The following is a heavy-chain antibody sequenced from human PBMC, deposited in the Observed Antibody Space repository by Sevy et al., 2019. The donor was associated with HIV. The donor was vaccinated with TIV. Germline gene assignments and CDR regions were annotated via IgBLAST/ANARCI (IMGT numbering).Heavy chain of an antibody. V-gene: IGHV4-59*11. J-gene: IGHJ4*02. CDR1: GGSITSLS. D-gene: IGHD3-10*01. CDR3: AGGNAGGRGYS. CDR2: IYYNGHI. Sequence: SETLSLTCTVSGGSITSLSWNWIRQPPGKGLEWIANIYYNGHINYNPSLKSRVTLSLDTSKNPFSLRLSSVTAADTAMYYCAGGNAGGRGYSWGQGTLVTVSS.